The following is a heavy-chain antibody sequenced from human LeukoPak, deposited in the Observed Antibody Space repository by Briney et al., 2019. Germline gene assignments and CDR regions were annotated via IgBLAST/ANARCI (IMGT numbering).Heavy chain of an antibody. Sequence: SETLSLTCTVSGASISSGGYYWSWIRQHPGKGLEWIGYIYYSGSTYYNPSLKSRVTISVDTSKNQFSLKLSSVTAADTAVYYCASADRYSSSSNYYYYYMDVWGKGTTVTVSS. V-gene: IGHV4-31*03. CDR2: IYYSGST. D-gene: IGHD6-6*01. CDR3: ASADRYSSSSNYYYYYMDV. J-gene: IGHJ6*03. CDR1: GASISSGGYY.